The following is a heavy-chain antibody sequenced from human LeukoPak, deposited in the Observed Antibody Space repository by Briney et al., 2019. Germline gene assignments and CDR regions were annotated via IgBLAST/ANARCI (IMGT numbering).Heavy chain of an antibody. CDR3: ATSALYSGSYSDY. Sequence: PSETLSLTCTVSGGSISSYYWSWIRQPAGKGLEWIGRIYTSRRPNYNPSLKSRVTMSVDTSKNQFSLKLSSVTAADTAVYYCATSALYSGSYSDYWGQGTLVTVSS. J-gene: IGHJ4*02. CDR1: GGSISSYY. CDR2: IYTSRRP. D-gene: IGHD1-26*01. V-gene: IGHV4-4*07.